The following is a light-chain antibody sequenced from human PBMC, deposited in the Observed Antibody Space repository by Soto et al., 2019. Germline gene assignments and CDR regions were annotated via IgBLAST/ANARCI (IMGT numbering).Light chain of an antibody. CDR3: QQYNIWPPYT. CDR1: QNIRSS. V-gene: IGKV3-15*01. Sequence: EVVMTQSPASLSASPGERVTLSCRASQNIRSSLAWYQQRPGQAPRLLIYDASNRATGIPPRFSGGGSGTEFTVTISSLQSEDFAIYYCQQYNIWPPYTFGQGTKVEF. J-gene: IGKJ2*01. CDR2: DAS.